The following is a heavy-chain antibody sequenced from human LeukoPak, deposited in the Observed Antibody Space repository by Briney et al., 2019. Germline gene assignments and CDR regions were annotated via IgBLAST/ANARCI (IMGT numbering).Heavy chain of an antibody. V-gene: IGHV3-23*01. CDR2: ISGSGVDT. Sequence: GRSQSLSCAASGFSLSTYAMSWVRQAPGRGREWVSGISGSGVDTHYADSVKGRFRISRGNSKNPLYLQLNSLRAEDTAVYYCASGTYRLGDYWGLGTLVTVSS. CDR3: ASGTYRLGDY. CDR1: GFSLSTYA. J-gene: IGHJ4*02. D-gene: IGHD3-10*01.